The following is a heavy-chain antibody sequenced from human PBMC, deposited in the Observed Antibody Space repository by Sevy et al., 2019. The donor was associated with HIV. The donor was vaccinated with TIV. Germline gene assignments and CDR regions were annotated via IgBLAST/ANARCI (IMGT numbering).Heavy chain of an antibody. CDR3: AREGKEGAASDDAFDI. Sequence: GGSLRLSCAASGFTFSSYSMNWVRQAPGKGLEWVAYISSSSSTIYYEGSVKGRFTISRDNAKNSLYLQMNSLRDEDTAVYYCAREGKEGAASDDAFDIWGQGKMVTVSS. J-gene: IGHJ3*02. D-gene: IGHD1-26*01. V-gene: IGHV3-48*02. CDR1: GFTFSSYS. CDR2: ISSSSSTI.